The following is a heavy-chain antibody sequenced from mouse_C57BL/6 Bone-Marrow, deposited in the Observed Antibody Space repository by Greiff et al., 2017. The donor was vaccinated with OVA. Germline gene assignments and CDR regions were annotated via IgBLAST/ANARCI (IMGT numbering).Heavy chain of an antibody. CDR1: GYAFSSSW. CDR2: IYPGDGDT. D-gene: IGHD2-3*01. CDR3: ARYGDYGYYSYWYFDV. J-gene: IGHJ1*03. Sequence: QVQLQQSGPELVKPGASVKISCKASGYAFSSSWMNWVKQRPGKGLEWIGRIYPGDGDTNYNGKFKGKATLTADKSSSTAYMQLSSLTSEDSAVYFCARYGDYGYYSYWYFDVWGTGTTVTVSS. V-gene: IGHV1-82*01.